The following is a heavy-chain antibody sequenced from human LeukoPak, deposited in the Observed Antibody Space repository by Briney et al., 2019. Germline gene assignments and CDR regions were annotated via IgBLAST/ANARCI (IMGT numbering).Heavy chain of an antibody. V-gene: IGHV3-21*01. J-gene: IGHJ4*02. CDR1: GFTFSSYA. Sequence: GGSLRLSCAASGFTFSSYAMNWVRQAPGKGLEWVSSISSTRSYIYYADSVKGRFTISRDNAKNSLYLQMNSLRAEDTAVYYCAREVQLERLAFGKEGSALDYWGQGTLVTVSS. CDR2: ISSTRSYI. CDR3: AREVQLERLAFGKEGSALDY. D-gene: IGHD1-1*01.